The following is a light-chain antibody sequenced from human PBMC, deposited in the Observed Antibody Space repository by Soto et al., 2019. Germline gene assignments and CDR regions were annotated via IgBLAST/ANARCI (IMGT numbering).Light chain of an antibody. CDR2: DAS. J-gene: IGKJ5*01. Sequence: EIVLTQSPATLSFSPGERCPLSFSSSQSVSVYLAWFQQKPGQPPRLLIYDASNRATGIPARFSGSGSGTDFTLTISRLEPEDFAVYYCQQYGNSIPITFGQGTRLEI. V-gene: IGKV3-11*01. CDR3: QQYGNSIPIT. CDR1: QSVSVY.